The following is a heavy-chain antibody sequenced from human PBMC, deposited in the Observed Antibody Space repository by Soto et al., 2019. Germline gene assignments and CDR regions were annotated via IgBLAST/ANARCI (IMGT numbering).Heavy chain of an antibody. CDR1: GGTFSSYT. CDR2: IIPILGIA. V-gene: IGHV1-69*02. CDR3: ARGPRAAAGNVDY. J-gene: IGHJ4*02. Sequence: QVQLVQSGAEVKKPGSSVKVSCKASGGTFSSYTISWVRQAPGQGLEWMGRIIPILGIANYAQKFQGRVTITADKSTSTAYMELSSLRSEDTAVYYCARGPRAAAGNVDYWGQGTLVTVSS. D-gene: IGHD6-13*01.